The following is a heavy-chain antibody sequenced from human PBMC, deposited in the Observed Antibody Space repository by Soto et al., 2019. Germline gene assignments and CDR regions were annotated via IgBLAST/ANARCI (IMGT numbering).Heavy chain of an antibody. CDR3: AMGWGYCSSTSCRNWFDP. Sequence: SETLSLTCAVYGGSFSGYYWSWIRQPPGKGLEWIGEINHSGSTNYNPSLKSRVTISVDTSKNQFSLKLSSVTAADTAVYYCAMGWGYCSSTSCRNWFDPWGQGTLVTVSS. V-gene: IGHV4-34*01. D-gene: IGHD2-2*01. CDR2: INHSGST. J-gene: IGHJ5*02. CDR1: GGSFSGYY.